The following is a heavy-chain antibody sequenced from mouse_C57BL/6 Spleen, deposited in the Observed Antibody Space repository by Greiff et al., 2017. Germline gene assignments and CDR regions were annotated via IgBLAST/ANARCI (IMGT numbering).Heavy chain of an antibody. CDR2: IDPSDSYT. CDR1: GYTFTSYW. J-gene: IGHJ2*01. V-gene: IGHV1-50*01. Sequence: LQQPGAELVKPGASVKLSCKASGYTFTSYWMQWVKQRPGQGLEWIGEIDPSDSYTNYNQKFKGKATLTVDTSSSTAYMQLSSLTSEDSAVYYCAREHYWGQGTTLTVSS. CDR3: AREHY.